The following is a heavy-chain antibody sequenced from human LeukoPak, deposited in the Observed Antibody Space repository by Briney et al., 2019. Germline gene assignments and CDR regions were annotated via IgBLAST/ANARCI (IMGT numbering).Heavy chain of an antibody. Sequence: ASVKVSCKASGYTFTGYCMHWVRQAPGQGLEWMGWINPNSGGTNYAQKFQGRVTMTRDTSTSTTYMELRRLRSDDTDVYYCASVPAIWSSWYKGGYYYIGGVWGKGTTVTVSS. CDR2: INPNSGGT. V-gene: IGHV1-2*02. J-gene: IGHJ6*03. CDR3: ASVPAIWSSWYKGGYYYIGGV. D-gene: IGHD6-13*01. CDR1: GYTFTGYC.